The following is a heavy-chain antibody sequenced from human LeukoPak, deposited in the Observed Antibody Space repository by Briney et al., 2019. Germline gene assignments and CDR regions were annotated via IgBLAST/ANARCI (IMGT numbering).Heavy chain of an antibody. CDR1: GFTFSSYG. CDR3: AKAMTIFGVVTMDYFDY. V-gene: IGHV3-NL1*01. CDR2: IYSGGST. J-gene: IGHJ4*02. D-gene: IGHD3-3*01. Sequence: GGSLRLSGAASGFTFSSYGMHWVRQAPGKGLEWVSVIYSGGSTYYADPVKGRFTISRDNSKNTLYLQMNSLRAEDTAVYYCAKAMTIFGVVTMDYFDYWGQGTLVTVSS.